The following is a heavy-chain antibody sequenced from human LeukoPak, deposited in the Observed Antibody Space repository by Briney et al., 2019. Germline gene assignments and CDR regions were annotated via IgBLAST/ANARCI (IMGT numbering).Heavy chain of an antibody. CDR1: GGTFSSYA. D-gene: IGHD3-22*01. CDR3: ARKSYYDSSGYYSGWFDP. CDR2: IIPIFGTA. V-gene: IGHV1-69*13. Sequence: ASVKVSRKASGGTFSSYAISWVRQAPGQGLEWMGGIIPIFGTANYAQKFQGRVTITADESTSTAYMELSSLRSEDTAVYYCARKSYYDSSGYYSGWFDPWGQGTLVTVSS. J-gene: IGHJ5*02.